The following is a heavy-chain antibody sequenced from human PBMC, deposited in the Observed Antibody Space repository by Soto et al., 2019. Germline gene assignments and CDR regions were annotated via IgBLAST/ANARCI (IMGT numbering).Heavy chain of an antibody. Sequence: QVHLVQSGAEVKKPVSSVKVSCKASGGTFSSYAISWVRQAPGQGLEWMGGIIPIFGTANYAQKFQGIVTIPADESTSTAYMELSSLRSEDTAVYYCARVVGATSIDSWGQGTPVTVSS. D-gene: IGHD1-26*01. CDR3: ARVVGATSIDS. J-gene: IGHJ4*02. V-gene: IGHV1-69*12. CDR2: IIPIFGTA. CDR1: GGTFSSYA.